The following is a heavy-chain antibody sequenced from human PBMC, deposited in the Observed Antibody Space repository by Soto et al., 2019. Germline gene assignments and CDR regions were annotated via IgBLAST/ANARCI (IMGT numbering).Heavy chain of an antibody. CDR1: GYTFTSYG. CDR3: ARQDYGDYYFDY. J-gene: IGHJ4*02. Sequence: QVQLVQSGAEVKKPGASVKVSCKASGYTFTSYGISWVRQAPGQGLEWMGWISAYNGNTNYAQKLQGRVTMTTDTSTSTVYLELRILRSDDTAVYYCARQDYGDYYFDYWVQGTLVTVSS. D-gene: IGHD4-17*01. CDR2: ISAYNGNT. V-gene: IGHV1-18*01.